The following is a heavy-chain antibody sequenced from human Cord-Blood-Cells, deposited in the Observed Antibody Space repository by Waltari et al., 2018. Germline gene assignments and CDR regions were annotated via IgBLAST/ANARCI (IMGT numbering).Heavy chain of an antibody. D-gene: IGHD6-6*01. CDR2: IYPGDSDT. V-gene: IGHV5-51*01. Sequence: EVQLVQSGAEVKKPGESLKISCKGSAYSFNSYWICWVRQMPGKGLEWMGVIYPGDSDTRYSPSFQGQVTISADKSISTAYLQWSSLKASDTAMYYCATNLMGYSSSSGFDYWGQGTLVTVSS. CDR1: AYSFNSYW. CDR3: ATNLMGYSSSSGFDY. J-gene: IGHJ4*02.